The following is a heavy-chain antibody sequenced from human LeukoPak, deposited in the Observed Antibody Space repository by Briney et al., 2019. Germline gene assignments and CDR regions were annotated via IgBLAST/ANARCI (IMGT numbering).Heavy chain of an antibody. CDR1: GFTFSSYA. D-gene: IGHD1-26*01. J-gene: IGHJ3*02. Sequence: PGGSLRLSCAASGFTFSSYAMHWVRQAPGKGLEWVAVISYDGSIKYYADSVKGRFTISRDNSKNTLYLQMNSLRAEDTAVYYCARASGSYEAFDIWGQGTMVTVSS. CDR3: ARASGSYEAFDI. V-gene: IGHV3-30-3*01. CDR2: ISYDGSIK.